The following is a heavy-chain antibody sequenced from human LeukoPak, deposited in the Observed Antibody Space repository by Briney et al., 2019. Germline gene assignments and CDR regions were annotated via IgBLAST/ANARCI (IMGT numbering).Heavy chain of an antibody. CDR2: INHSGST. Sequence: SETLSLTCAVYGGSFSGYYWSWILQPPGKGLEWIGEINHSGSTNYNPSLKSRVTISVDTSKNQFSLKLSSVTAADTAVYYCAGEPIAVAGTGGYWGQGTLVTVSS. J-gene: IGHJ4*02. D-gene: IGHD6-19*01. CDR1: GGSFSGYY. V-gene: IGHV4-34*01. CDR3: AGEPIAVAGTGGY.